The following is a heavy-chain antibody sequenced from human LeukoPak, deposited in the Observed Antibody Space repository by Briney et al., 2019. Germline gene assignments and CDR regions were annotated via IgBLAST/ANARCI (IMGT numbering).Heavy chain of an antibody. V-gene: IGHV4-34*01. J-gene: IGHJ4*02. Sequence: LETLSLTCAVYGGSFSGYYWSWIRQPPGKGLEWIGEINHSGSTNYNPSLKGRVTISVDTSKNQFSLKLSSVTAADTAVYYCARQRRYYYDSSGYPYFDYWGQGTLVTVSS. CDR1: GGSFSGYY. D-gene: IGHD3-22*01. CDR3: ARQRRYYYDSSGYPYFDY. CDR2: INHSGST.